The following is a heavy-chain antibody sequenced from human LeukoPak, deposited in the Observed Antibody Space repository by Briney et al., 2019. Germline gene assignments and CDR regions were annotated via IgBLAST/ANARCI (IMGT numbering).Heavy chain of an antibody. J-gene: IGHJ4*02. CDR3: TVIQGWGLGSYYVDY. CDR2: IKSKTSGGTT. V-gene: IGHV3-15*01. CDR1: GLAFSNDW. Sequence: GGSLRLSCAATGLAFSNDWMSWVRQAPGKGLEWVGRIKSKTSGGTTDYAAPVKGRFTISRDDSKNMLYLQMDSLKTEDTAVYYCTVIQGWGLGSYYVDYWGQGTLVTVSS. D-gene: IGHD3-10*01.